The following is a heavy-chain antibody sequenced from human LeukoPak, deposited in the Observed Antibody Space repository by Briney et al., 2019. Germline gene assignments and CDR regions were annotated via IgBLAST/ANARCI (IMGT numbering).Heavy chain of an antibody. Sequence: GGSLRLSCAASGFIFSSYGMHWVRQAPGKGLEWVAVITYGGSDKYYTDSVRGRFTISRDNSKTTLYLQMNSLRTEDTAVYYCAKGGEMGTIRGYFDYLGQGTLVTVSS. CDR1: GFIFSSYG. V-gene: IGHV3-30*18. J-gene: IGHJ4*02. CDR3: AKGGEMGTIRGYFDY. D-gene: IGHD5-24*01. CDR2: ITYGGSDK.